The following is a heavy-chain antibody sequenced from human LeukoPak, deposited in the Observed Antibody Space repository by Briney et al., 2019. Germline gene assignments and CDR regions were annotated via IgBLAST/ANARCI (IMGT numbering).Heavy chain of an antibody. D-gene: IGHD5-18*01. CDR2: IKQDGSEK. CDR3: ASAKGSYDY. J-gene: IGHJ4*02. Sequence: GGSLRLSCAASGFTFNNYWMSWVRQAPGKGLEWVANIKQDGSEKYYVDSVKGRFTISRDNAKNSLYLQMNSLRAEDTAVYYCASAKGSYDYWGQGTLVTVSS. CDR1: GFTFNNYW. V-gene: IGHV3-7*01.